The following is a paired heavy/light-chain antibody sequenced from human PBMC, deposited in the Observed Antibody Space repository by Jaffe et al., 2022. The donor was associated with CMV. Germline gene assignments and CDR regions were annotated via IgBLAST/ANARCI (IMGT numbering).Light chain of an antibody. Sequence: QSVLTQPPSVSAAPGQKVTISCSGSSSNIGNNYVSWYQQLPGTAPKLLIYDNNKRPSGIPDRFSGSKSGTSATLGITGLQTGDEADYYCGTWDSSLSAGHWVFGGGTKLTVL. V-gene: IGLV1-51*01. CDR1: SSNIGNNY. CDR2: DNN. CDR3: GTWDSSLSAGHWV. J-gene: IGLJ3*02.
Heavy chain of an antibody. J-gene: IGHJ6*02. V-gene: IGHV1-18*01. CDR3: ARLPARITIFGVPLYYYYYGMDV. CDR1: GYTFTSYG. D-gene: IGHD3-3*01. Sequence: QVQLVQSGAEVKKPGASVKVSCKASGYTFTSYGISWVRQAPGQGLEWMGWISAYNGNTNYAQKLQGRVTMTTDTSTSTAYMELRSLRSDDTAVYYCARLPARITIFGVPLYYYYYGMDVWGQGTTVTVSS. CDR2: ISAYNGNT.